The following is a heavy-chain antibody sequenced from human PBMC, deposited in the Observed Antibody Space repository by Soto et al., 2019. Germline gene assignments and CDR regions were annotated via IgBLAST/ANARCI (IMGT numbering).Heavy chain of an antibody. CDR1: GLTVSNKY. V-gene: IGHV3-66*01. J-gene: IGHJ4*02. Sequence: GGSLRLSCAASGLTVSNKYMTWVRQAPGKGLEYVSVIYSGGSTYYADSVKGRFSIYRDNFKNTLFLQRDDLRVEDTAVYYRASRPGVAEPALKPPLDYWGQGTLVTVSS. D-gene: IGHD2-2*01. CDR2: IYSGGST. CDR3: ASRPGVAEPALKPPLDY.